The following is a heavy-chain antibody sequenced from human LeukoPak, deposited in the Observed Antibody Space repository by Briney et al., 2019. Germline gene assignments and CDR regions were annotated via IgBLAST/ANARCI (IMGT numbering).Heavy chain of an antibody. D-gene: IGHD3-10*01. CDR3: VRDGEGVAISVNYWFDP. V-gene: IGHV1-8*01. Sequence: ASVKVSCKASGFTFTSYGINWVRQASGQGLEWMGWMNPNNGNTGYAQKFQGRVTMTRDTSISTAYMELRGLRSEDTAVYYCVRDGEGVAISVNYWFDPWGQGTLVTVSS. CDR1: GFTFTSYG. CDR2: MNPNNGNT. J-gene: IGHJ5*02.